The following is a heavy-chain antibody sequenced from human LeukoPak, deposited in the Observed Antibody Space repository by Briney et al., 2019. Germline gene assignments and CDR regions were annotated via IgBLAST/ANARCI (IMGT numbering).Heavy chain of an antibody. CDR2: ISSSGSTI. CDR3: ARGSIGGNEGYFDY. D-gene: IGHD4-23*01. V-gene: IGHV3-48*03. J-gene: IGHJ4*02. CDR1: GFTFSSYE. Sequence: GGSLRLSCAASGFTFSSYEMNWVRQAPGKGLEWVSYISSSGSTIYYADSVKGRLTISRDNAKNSLYLQMNSLRAEDTAVYYCARGSIGGNEGYFDYWGQGTLVTVSS.